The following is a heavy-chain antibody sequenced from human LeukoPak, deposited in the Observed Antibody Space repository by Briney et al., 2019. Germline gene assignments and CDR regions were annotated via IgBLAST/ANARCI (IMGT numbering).Heavy chain of an antibody. Sequence: PGGSLRLSCAASGFTFSDYYMSWIRQAPGKGLERVSYISSSGSTIYYADSVKGRFTISRDNAKNSLYLQMNSLRAEDTAVYYCARLTSLVTAVDYWGQGTLVTVSS. J-gene: IGHJ4*02. V-gene: IGHV3-11*01. CDR2: ISSSGSTI. CDR3: ARLTSLVTAVDY. D-gene: IGHD2-21*02. CDR1: GFTFSDYY.